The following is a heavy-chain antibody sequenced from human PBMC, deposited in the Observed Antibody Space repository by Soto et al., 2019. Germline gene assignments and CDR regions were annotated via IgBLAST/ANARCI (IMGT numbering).Heavy chain of an antibody. CDR3: VREIVPAGSHFYYGLDV. V-gene: IGHV3-13*01. Sequence: EVQLVESGGGLVQPGGSLRLSCAASGFTFSTYDMHWVRRATGKGLEWVSAIDTVGDTWYAGSVKGRFTISRENAKNSPYLQMDSLRAGDTAVYYCVREIVPAGSHFYYGLDVWGQGTTVTVSS. CDR2: IDTVGDT. J-gene: IGHJ6*02. D-gene: IGHD2-2*01. CDR1: GFTFSTYD.